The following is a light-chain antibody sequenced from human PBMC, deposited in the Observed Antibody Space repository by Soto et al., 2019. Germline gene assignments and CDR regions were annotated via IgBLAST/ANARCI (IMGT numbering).Light chain of an antibody. CDR2: GAS. Sequence: EIVMTQSPATLSVSPGDRATLSCRASQSVSSNLAWYQQKPGQAPRLLIYGASTRATGIPARFSGSGSGTEFTLTIGSLQSEDFAVYDCQQYNNWPPLTFGGGTKVEIK. V-gene: IGKV3-15*01. CDR3: QQYNNWPPLT. CDR1: QSVSSN. J-gene: IGKJ4*02.